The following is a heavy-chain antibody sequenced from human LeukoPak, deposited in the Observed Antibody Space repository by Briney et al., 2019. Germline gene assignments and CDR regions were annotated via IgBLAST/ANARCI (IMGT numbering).Heavy chain of an antibody. Sequence: GGSLRLSCAASGFTFGDYDMHWFRQPPGRGLQCVSLITGDGGATSYAGSVEGRFTISRDNSKNSLYLHMNSLTTEDTALYYCAKGHFGAGHYWGQGTLVTVSS. V-gene: IGHV3-43*02. CDR2: ITGDGGAT. D-gene: IGHD3-3*01. CDR1: GFTFGDYD. CDR3: AKGHFGAGHY. J-gene: IGHJ4*02.